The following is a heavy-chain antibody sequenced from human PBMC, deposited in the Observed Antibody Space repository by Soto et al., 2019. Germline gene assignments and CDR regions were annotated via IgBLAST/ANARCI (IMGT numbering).Heavy chain of an antibody. CDR2: IYYSGST. Sequence: SETLSLTCTVSGGSISSSSYYWGWIRQPPGKGLEWIGSIYYSGSTYYNPSLKGRVTISVDTSKNQFSLKLSSVTAADTAVYYCAVRGVIIEPNFLHYFDYWGQGTLVTVSS. CDR3: AVRGVIIEPNFLHYFDY. CDR1: GGSISSSSYY. D-gene: IGHD3-10*01. J-gene: IGHJ4*02. V-gene: IGHV4-39*01.